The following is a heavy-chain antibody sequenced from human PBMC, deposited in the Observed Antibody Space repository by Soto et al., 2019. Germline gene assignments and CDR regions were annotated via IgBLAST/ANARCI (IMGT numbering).Heavy chain of an antibody. V-gene: IGHV4-34*01. J-gene: IGHJ6*03. CDR3: ARANYYYYMDV. Sequence: SETLSLTCAVYGGSFSGYYWSWIRQPPGKGLEWIGEINHSGSTNYNPSLKSRVTISVDTSKNQFSLKLSSVTAADTAVYYCARANYYYYMDVWGKGTTVTVSS. CDR1: GGSFSGYY. CDR2: INHSGST.